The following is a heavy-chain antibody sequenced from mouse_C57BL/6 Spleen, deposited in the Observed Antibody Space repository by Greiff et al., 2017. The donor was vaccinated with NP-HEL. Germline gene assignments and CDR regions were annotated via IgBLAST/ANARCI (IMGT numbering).Heavy chain of an antibody. D-gene: IGHD1-1*01. CDR1: GYTFTDYY. J-gene: IGHJ4*01. CDR2: INPYNGGT. CDR3: ARGYGSSHPYAMDY. V-gene: IGHV1-19*01. Sequence: VQLQQSGPVLVKPGASVKMSCKASGYTFTDYYMNWVKQSHGKSLEWIGVINPYNGGTSYNQKFKGKATLTVDESSSTAYMELNSLTSEDSAVYYCARGYGSSHPYAMDYWGQGTSVTVSS.